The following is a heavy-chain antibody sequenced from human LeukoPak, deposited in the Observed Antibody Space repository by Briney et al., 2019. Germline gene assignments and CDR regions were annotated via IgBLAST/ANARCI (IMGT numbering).Heavy chain of an antibody. J-gene: IGHJ5*02. Sequence: GGSLRLSCVASGFTSSSYGMSWVRQAPGKGLEWVSVIYSGGSTYYADSVKGRFTISRDNSKNTLYLQMNSLRAEDTAVYYCARTHQYRFDPWGRGTLVTVSS. D-gene: IGHD3-16*02. CDR2: IYSGGST. CDR3: ARTHQYRFDP. CDR1: GFTSSSYG. V-gene: IGHV3-53*01.